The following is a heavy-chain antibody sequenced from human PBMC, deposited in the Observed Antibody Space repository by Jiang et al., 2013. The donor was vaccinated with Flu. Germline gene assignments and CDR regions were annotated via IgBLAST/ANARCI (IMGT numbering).Heavy chain of an antibody. V-gene: IGHV5-51*01. CDR2: IYLGDSDT. Sequence: GAEVKKPGESLKISCKNSGYNFTNFWIGWVRQMPGKGLEWMGIIYLGDSDTRYSPSFQGQVTISADKSISTAYLQWSSLKASDTAMYFCARRPRGDWLTYFGYWGQGTLVTVSS. J-gene: IGHJ4*02. D-gene: IGHD3-9*01. CDR3: ARRPRGDWLTYFGY. CDR1: GYNFTNFW.